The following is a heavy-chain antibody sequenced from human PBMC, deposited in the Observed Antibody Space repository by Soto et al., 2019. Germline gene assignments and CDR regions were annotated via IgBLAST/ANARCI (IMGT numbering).Heavy chain of an antibody. CDR2: INPSDGST. V-gene: IGHV1-46*01. CDR1: GYTFTTYY. J-gene: IGHJ4*02. CDR3: ARGGDGYNFGAVY. D-gene: IGHD2-21*01. Sequence: ASVKVSCKASGYTFTTYYIHWVRQAPGQGLEWMGIINPSDGSTSYAQNFQGRVTMTRDTSTSTVYMELSSLRSEDTAVYYCARGGDGYNFGAVYWGQGTPVTVSS.